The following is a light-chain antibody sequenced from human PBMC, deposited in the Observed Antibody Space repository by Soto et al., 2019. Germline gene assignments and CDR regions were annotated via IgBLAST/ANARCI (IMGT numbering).Light chain of an antibody. J-gene: IGKJ5*01. CDR3: QQYDNWPSID. V-gene: IGKV3D-15*01. CDR2: GAS. CDR1: QSVSSSY. Sequence: EIVLTQSPGTLSLSPGERATLSCRASQSVSSSYLAWYQQKPGQAPRLLIYGASTRATGIPARFSGSGSGTEFTLTISSLQSEDFAVYYCQQYDNWPSIDFGQGTRLEIK.